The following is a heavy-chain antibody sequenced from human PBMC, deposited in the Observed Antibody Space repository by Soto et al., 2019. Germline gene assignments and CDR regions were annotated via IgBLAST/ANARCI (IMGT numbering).Heavy chain of an antibody. D-gene: IGHD6-13*01. V-gene: IGHV1-18*01. CDR1: GYTFSSHG. CDR2: ISAYNGNT. J-gene: IGHJ4*02. CDR3: ARMGSSWYYFDS. Sequence: ASVKVSCKASGYTFSSHGISWVRQAPGQGFEWMGWISAYNGNTNYAQMLQGRVTMTIDTSTSTTYMELRSLRSDDTAVYYCARMGSSWYYFDSWGQGTLVTVSS.